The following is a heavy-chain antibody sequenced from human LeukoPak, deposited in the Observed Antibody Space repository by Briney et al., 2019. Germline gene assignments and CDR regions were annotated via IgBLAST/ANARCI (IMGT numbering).Heavy chain of an antibody. D-gene: IGHD6-13*01. Sequence: SETLSLTCAVYGGSFSGYYWSWIRQPPGKGLEWIGEIYHSGSTNYNPSLKSRVTISVDKSKNQFSLKLSSVTAADTAVYYCARLPGSSSWYGDYWGQGTLVTVSS. CDR3: ARLPGSSSWYGDY. CDR1: GGSFSGYY. V-gene: IGHV4-34*01. J-gene: IGHJ4*02. CDR2: IYHSGST.